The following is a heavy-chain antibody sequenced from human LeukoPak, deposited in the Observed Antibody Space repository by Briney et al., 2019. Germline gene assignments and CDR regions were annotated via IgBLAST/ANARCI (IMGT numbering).Heavy chain of an antibody. Sequence: PGGSLRLSCAASAFTFSSYRMNWVRQAPGERLEWVAGIDEDGTEKYYVESLKGRFTISRDNAKKSLYLQMNSLRADDTAVYYCARAITAVDSYWGQGTLVTVSS. CDR2: IDEDGTEK. CDR3: ARAITAVDSY. D-gene: IGHD6-13*01. CDR1: AFTFSSYR. J-gene: IGHJ4*02. V-gene: IGHV3-7*01.